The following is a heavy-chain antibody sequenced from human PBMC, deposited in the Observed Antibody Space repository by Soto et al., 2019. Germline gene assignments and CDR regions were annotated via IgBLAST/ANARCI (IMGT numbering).Heavy chain of an antibody. J-gene: IGHJ4*02. CDR2: IDSYGSTT. V-gene: IGHV3-74*01. D-gene: IGHD3-10*01. Sequence: EVQPVESGGGLVQPGGSLRLSCAASGFTFSNYWMHWVRQAPGEGLVWVSRIDSYGSTTNYADSVKGRFTVSRDNARNTLYLQMNSLRAEETAIYYCARGGLHAYYKDNWGQGILVTVSS. CDR3: ARGGLHAYYKDN. CDR1: GFTFSNYW.